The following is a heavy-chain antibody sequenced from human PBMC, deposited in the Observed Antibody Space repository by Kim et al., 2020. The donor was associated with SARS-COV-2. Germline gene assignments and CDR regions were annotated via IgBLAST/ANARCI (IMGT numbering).Heavy chain of an antibody. CDR3: ARGWFGESFDP. Sequence: TTDAQKCQGGVTMTRDTSRSTVYMGLSSLRSEDTAVYYCARGWFGESFDPWGQGTLVTVSS. D-gene: IGHD3-10*01. V-gene: IGHV1-46*01. J-gene: IGHJ5*02. CDR2: T.